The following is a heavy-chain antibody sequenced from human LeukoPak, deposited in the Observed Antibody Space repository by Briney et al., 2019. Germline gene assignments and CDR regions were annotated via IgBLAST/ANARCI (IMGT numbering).Heavy chain of an antibody. CDR1: GYTLTGYY. J-gene: IGHJ4*02. CDR3: VRSPTSGTYYNRPYYFDY. CDR2: IDPNSGGT. D-gene: IGHD3-10*01. Sequence: ASVKVSCKASGYTLTGYYMHWVRQAPGQGLEWMGWIDPNSGGTNYAQKFQGRVTMTRDTSINTAYMDLNRLRPDDTAVYYCVRSPTSGTYYNRPYYFDYWGQGTLVTVSS. V-gene: IGHV1-2*02.